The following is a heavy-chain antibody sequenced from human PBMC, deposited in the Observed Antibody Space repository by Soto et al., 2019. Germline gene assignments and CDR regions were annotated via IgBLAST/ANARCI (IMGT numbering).Heavy chain of an antibody. D-gene: IGHD3-22*01. CDR1: GFTFSSYG. V-gene: IGHV3-33*01. J-gene: IGHJ4*02. Sequence: PGGSLRLSCAASGFTFSSYGMHWVRQAPGKGLEWVAVIWYDGSNKYYADSVKGRFTISRDNSKNTLYLQMNSLRAEDPAVYYCARVLLYYYDSSGYAFDSWGQGTLVTVS. CDR2: IWYDGSNK. CDR3: ARVLLYYYDSSGYAFDS.